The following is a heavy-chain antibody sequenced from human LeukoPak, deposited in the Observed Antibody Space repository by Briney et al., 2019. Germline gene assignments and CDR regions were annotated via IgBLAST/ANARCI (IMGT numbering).Heavy chain of an antibody. V-gene: IGHV3-30*04. CDR3: ARAPRWLQPFDY. D-gene: IGHD5-24*01. J-gene: IGHJ4*02. CDR1: GFTFSTYA. CDR2: ISFDGSNK. Sequence: GGSLRLSCAASGFTFSTYAMNWVRQAPGEGLEWVAVISFDGSNKYYADSVKGRFTISRDSAKNTLYLQMNSLRAADTAVYYCARAPRWLQPFDYWGQGTLVTVSS.